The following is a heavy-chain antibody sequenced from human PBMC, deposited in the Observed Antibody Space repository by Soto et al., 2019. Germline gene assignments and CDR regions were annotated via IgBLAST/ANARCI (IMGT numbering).Heavy chain of an antibody. Sequence: EVQLLESGGGLVQPGGSLRLSCAASGFTFSSYAMSWVRQAPGKGLEWVSAISGGGGSTYHADSVKGRFTISRDNSKITLYLQMNRLNADDTAVYYCAKRLTGDPNYDYWGQGTLVTVSS. V-gene: IGHV3-23*01. D-gene: IGHD2-21*02. CDR1: GFTFSSYA. CDR2: ISGGGGST. J-gene: IGHJ4*02. CDR3: AKRLTGDPNYDY.